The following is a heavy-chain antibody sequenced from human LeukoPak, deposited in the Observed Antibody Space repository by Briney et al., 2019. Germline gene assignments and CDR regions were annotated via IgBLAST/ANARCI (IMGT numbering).Heavy chain of an antibody. J-gene: IGHJ4*02. V-gene: IGHV4-59*12. D-gene: IGHD3-22*01. CDR3: ARDAASDDSSGYYAG. Sequence: SETLSLTCTVSGGSISSYYWSWIRQPPGKGLEWIGYIYYSGSTNYNPSLKSRVTISVDTSKNQFSLKLSSVTAADTAVYYCARDAASDDSSGYYAGWGQGTLVTVSS. CDR1: GGSISSYY. CDR2: IYYSGST.